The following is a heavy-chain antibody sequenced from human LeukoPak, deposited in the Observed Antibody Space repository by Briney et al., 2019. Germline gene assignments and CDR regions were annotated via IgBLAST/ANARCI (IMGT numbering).Heavy chain of an antibody. D-gene: IGHD2-15*01. V-gene: IGHV3-30*03. J-gene: IGHJ5*02. Sequence: GGSLRLSCEASGFTLSNYGMHWVRQAPGKGLEWVAVISYDGSNEYYADSVKGRFTISRDNSKNTLYLQMNSLRAEDTAVYYCARDRGYCSGGSCYRWFDPWGQGTLVTISS. CDR2: ISYDGSNE. CDR3: ARDRGYCSGGSCYRWFDP. CDR1: GFTLSNYG.